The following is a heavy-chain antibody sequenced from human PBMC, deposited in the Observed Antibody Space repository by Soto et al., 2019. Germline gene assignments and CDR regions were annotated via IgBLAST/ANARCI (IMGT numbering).Heavy chain of an antibody. CDR1: GFTFRSYA. CDR2: ISCSGIST. CDR3: AKEPVGPDWYFDL. J-gene: IGHJ2*01. V-gene: IGHV3-23*01. Sequence: GGSLRLSCAASGFTFRSYAMSWVRQAPGKGLEWVSVISCSGISTHYADSVKGRFTVSRYNSKNTLYLQMNSLRAEDTAVYNCAKEPVGPDWYFDLWGRGTLVTVSS.